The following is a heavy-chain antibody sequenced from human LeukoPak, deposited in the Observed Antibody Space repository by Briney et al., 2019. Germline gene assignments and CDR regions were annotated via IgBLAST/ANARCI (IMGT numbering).Heavy chain of an antibody. CDR2: IYYSGST. CDR3: ATLGRPDDAFDI. V-gene: IGHV4-31*03. Sequence: SETLSLTCTVSGGSISSGGYYWSWIRQHPGKGLEWIGYIYYSGSTYYNPSLKSRVTISVDTSKNQFSLKLSSVTAADTAVYYCATLGRPDDAFDIWGQGTVVTVSS. CDR1: GGSISSGGYY. J-gene: IGHJ3*02. D-gene: IGHD3/OR15-3a*01.